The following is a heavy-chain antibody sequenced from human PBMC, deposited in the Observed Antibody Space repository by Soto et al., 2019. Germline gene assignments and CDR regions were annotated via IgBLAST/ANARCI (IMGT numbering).Heavy chain of an antibody. D-gene: IGHD2-21*02. J-gene: IGHJ4*02. Sequence: QVQLVESGGGMVQPGTSLRLSCAASGFTFNSLSLHWFGQRPDKGLEWVAVISHDGRVTFYADFVKGRFTVSRDNSKNTIYLQVNSLRAEDTAVYYCAREPYGDSQYFDYWGQGTLVTVSS. CDR2: ISHDGRVT. CDR1: GFTFNSLS. V-gene: IGHV3-30*04. CDR3: AREPYGDSQYFDY.